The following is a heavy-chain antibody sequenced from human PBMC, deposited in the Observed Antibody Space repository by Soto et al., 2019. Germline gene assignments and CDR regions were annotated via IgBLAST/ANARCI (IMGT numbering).Heavy chain of an antibody. CDR1: GGSFSGYY. CDR2: INHSGST. Sequence: PSETLSLTCAVYGGSFSGYYWSWIRQPPGKGLEWIGEINHSGSTNYNPSLKSRVTISVDTSNNQFSLKLSSVTAADTAVYYCVIGLVITGTTPYYYYGMDVWGQGTTVTVSS. J-gene: IGHJ6*02. V-gene: IGHV4-34*01. CDR3: VIGLVITGTTPYYYYGMDV. D-gene: IGHD1-7*01.